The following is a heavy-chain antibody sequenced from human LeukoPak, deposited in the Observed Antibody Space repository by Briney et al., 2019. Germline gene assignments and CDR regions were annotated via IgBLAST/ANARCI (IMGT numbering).Heavy chain of an antibody. CDR1: GYTFTSYY. V-gene: IGHV1-46*01. D-gene: IGHD1-7*01. J-gene: IGHJ4*02. CDR3: ARRYKWNYDNDYFDS. CDR2: INPSGGST. Sequence: GASVKVSCKASGYTFTSYYMHWVRQAPGQGLEWMGIINPSGGSTSYAQKFQGRVTMTRDTSTSTVYMELSSLKASDTAMYYCARRYKWNYDNDYFDSWGQGTLVTVSS.